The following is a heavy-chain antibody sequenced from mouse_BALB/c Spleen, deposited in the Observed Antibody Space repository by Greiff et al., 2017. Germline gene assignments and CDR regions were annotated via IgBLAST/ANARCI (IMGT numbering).Heavy chain of an antibody. Sequence: VQLQQSGPELVKPGASVKIPCKASGYTFTDYNMDWVKQSHGKSLEWIGDINPNNGGTIYNQKFKGKATLTVDKSSSTAYMELRSLTSEDTAVYYCARRGLYWFAYWGQGTLVTVSA. CDR1: GYTFTDYN. CDR3: ARRGLYWFAY. V-gene: IGHV1-18*01. J-gene: IGHJ3*01. D-gene: IGHD2-12*01. CDR2: INPNNGGT.